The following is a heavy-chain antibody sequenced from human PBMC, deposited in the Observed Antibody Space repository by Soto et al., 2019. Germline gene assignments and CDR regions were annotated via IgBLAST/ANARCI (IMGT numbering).Heavy chain of an antibody. Sequence: GGSLRLSCVASGFTFTTYWMSRVRQAPGKGLEWVANIRQDGGAQYYVDSVKGRFTISRDNDKNSVYLQMDSLRAEDTAVYFCVRGGHGSGSYLGSYWGQGILVTVSS. CDR3: VRGGHGSGSYLGSY. CDR2: IRQDGGAQ. D-gene: IGHD3-10*01. CDR1: GFTFTTYW. J-gene: IGHJ4*02. V-gene: IGHV3-7*03.